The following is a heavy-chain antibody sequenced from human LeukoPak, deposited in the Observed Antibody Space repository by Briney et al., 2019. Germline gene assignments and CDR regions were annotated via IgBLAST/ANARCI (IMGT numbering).Heavy chain of an antibody. CDR3: AREILTVDSSGYFDY. V-gene: IGHV4-30-4*08. D-gene: IGHD3-22*01. J-gene: IGHJ4*02. CDR1: GGSISSGDYY. CDR2: IYYSGST. Sequence: SQTLSLTCTVSGGSISSGDYYWSWIRQPPGKGLEWIGYIYYSGSTYYNPSLKSRVTISVDTSKNQFSLKLSSVTAADTAVYYCAREILTVDSSGYFDYWGQGTLVTVSS.